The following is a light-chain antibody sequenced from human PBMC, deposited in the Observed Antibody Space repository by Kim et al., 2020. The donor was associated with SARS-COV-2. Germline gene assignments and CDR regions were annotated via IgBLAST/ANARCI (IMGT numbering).Light chain of an antibody. J-gene: IGLJ2*01. CDR1: SSDVGYYNY. CDR3: SSYAGSNNLV. V-gene: IGLV2-8*01. Sequence: GRSATIACTGHSSDVGYYNYVSCYQQHPGKAPKLMIYEVSKRPSGVPDRFSGSKSGNTASLTVSGLQAEDEADYYCSSYAGSNNLVFGGGTQLTVL. CDR2: EVS.